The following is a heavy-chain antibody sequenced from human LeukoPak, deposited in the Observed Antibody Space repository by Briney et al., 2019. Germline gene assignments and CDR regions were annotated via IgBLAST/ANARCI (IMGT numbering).Heavy chain of an antibody. V-gene: IGHV4-34*01. CDR3: ARGWLADY. CDR2: VNHSGST. Sequence: SETLSLTCAVYGGSFSGYYWSWIRQPPGKGLEWIGEVNHSGSTNYNPSLKSRVTISVDTSKNQFSLKLSSVTAADTAVYYCARGWLADYWGQGTLVTVSS. CDR1: GGSFSGYY. D-gene: IGHD6-19*01. J-gene: IGHJ4*02.